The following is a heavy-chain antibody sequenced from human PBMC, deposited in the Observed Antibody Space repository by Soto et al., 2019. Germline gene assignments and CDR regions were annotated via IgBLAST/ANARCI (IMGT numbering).Heavy chain of an antibody. CDR2: IHYSGTT. D-gene: IGHD6-13*01. CDR3: AAGEASSRNLAPYYLDF. V-gene: IGHV4-59*01. CDR1: GGSMRNYF. J-gene: IGHJ4*02. Sequence: SETLSLTCTVSGGSMRNYFWTWIRQPPGKGLEWIGYIHYSGTTSFFPSYNPSLRSRVTISEDTSKNQFSLKLLFVTTADTAVYFCAAGEASSRNLAPYYLDFWGQGTLVTVSS.